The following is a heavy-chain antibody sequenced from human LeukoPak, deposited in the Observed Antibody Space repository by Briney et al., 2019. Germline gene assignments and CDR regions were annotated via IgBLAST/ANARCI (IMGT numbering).Heavy chain of an antibody. D-gene: IGHD4-11*01. CDR3: ARGNLWDYRRYYYYMDV. Sequence: SETLSLTCDVYGGSFSGYYWSWIRQPPGKGLEWIGEINHRGSTNYNPSLKSRVTISVDTSKNQFSLRLNSVTAADTAVYYRARGNLWDYRRYYYYMDVWGKGTTVTVSS. CDR2: INHRGST. J-gene: IGHJ6*03. V-gene: IGHV4-34*01. CDR1: GGSFSGYY.